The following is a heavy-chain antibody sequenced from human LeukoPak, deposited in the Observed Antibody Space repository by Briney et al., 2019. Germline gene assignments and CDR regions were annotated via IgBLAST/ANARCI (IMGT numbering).Heavy chain of an antibody. V-gene: IGHV3-9*01. J-gene: IGHJ4*02. D-gene: IGHD4-4*01. CDR2: ISWNSGSI. CDR3: AKGPLYSNYIGY. Sequence: GRSLRLSCAASGFTFDDYAMHWVRQAPGKGLEWVSGISWNSGSIGYADSVKGRFTISRDNSKNTLYLQMNSLRAEDTAVYYCAKGPLYSNYIGYWGQGTLVTVSS. CDR1: GFTFDDYA.